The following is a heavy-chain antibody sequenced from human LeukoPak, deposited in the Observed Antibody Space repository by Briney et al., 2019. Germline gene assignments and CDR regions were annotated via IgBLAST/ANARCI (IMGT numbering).Heavy chain of an antibody. Sequence: SVKVSCKASGGTFSSHAISWVRQVPGQGLEWMGRIIPILGIPNYAQNFQGRITFTADKSTSTVYMEPSSLRSEDTAMYYCAREIVGPTGRYFDYWGQGTLVTVSS. CDR2: IIPILGIP. D-gene: IGHD1-26*01. J-gene: IGHJ4*02. V-gene: IGHV1-69*04. CDR1: GGTFSSHA. CDR3: AREIVGPTGRYFDY.